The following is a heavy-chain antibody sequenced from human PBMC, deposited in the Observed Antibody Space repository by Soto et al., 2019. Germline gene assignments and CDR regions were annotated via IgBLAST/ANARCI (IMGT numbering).Heavy chain of an antibody. D-gene: IGHD2-21*01. J-gene: IGHJ4*02. CDR2: ILHSGST. CDR1: GGSFSGYY. CDR3: ARRGGGYFLYYFDY. V-gene: IGHV4-34*12. Sequence: SETLCLTCAVYGGSFSGYYWSWIRQPPGKGLEWIGEILHSGSTNYNPSLKSRVSISVDTSKNQFSLKLTSVTAADTALYYCARRGGGYFLYYFDYWGQGSLVTVSS.